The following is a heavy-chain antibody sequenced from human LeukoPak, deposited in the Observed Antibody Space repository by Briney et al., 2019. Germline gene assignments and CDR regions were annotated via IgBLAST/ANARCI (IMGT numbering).Heavy chain of an antibody. CDR3: AKEGYYGLGSFPDY. V-gene: IGHV3-30*18. CDR1: GFTFSNYG. J-gene: IGHJ4*02. Sequence: GGSLRLSCAASGFTFSNYGMHWVRQAPGKGLEWVGAISYDGGNKYYPNSVKGRFTISRDNSKNTLYLQMNSLRAEDTAVFHCAKEGYYGLGSFPDYWGQGTLVTVSS. CDR2: ISYDGGNK. D-gene: IGHD3-10*01.